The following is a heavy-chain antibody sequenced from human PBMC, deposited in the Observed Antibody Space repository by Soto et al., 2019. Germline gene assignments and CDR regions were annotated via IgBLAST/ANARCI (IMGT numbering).Heavy chain of an antibody. D-gene: IGHD3-10*02. V-gene: IGHV4-59*08. CDR3: IRGVRPVSAFRLNRSSDL. CDR2: IYYSGST. J-gene: IGHJ2*01. Sequence: RIRQPPGKGLEWIGYIYYSGSTNCNPSLKSRVTISVDTSKNQFSLKLSSVTAADTPVYDGIRGVRPVSAFRLNRSSDL.